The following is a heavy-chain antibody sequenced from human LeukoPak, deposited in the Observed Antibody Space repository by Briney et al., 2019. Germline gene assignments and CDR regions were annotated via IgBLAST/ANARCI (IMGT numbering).Heavy chain of an antibody. CDR3: VKEGTAHVSSWYDY. Sequence: GGSLRLSCATSGFTFSNYGIHWVRPAPGKGLGWVAVVSSDGIVQHYADSVKGRFTISRDNSKKTLYLQMNSLRGDDAAVYHCVKEGTAHVSSWYDYWGQGTLVTVSS. CDR1: GFTFSNYG. D-gene: IGHD6-13*01. V-gene: IGHV3-30*18. J-gene: IGHJ4*02. CDR2: VSSDGIVQ.